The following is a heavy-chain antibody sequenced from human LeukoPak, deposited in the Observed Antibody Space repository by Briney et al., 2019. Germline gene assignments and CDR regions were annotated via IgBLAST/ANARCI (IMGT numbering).Heavy chain of an antibody. CDR3: ARAPIYCSSTSCYSVSGAFDI. CDR1: GGTFSSYA. J-gene: IGHJ3*02. CDR2: IIPIFGTA. V-gene: IGHV1-69*13. D-gene: IGHD2-2*01. Sequence: SVKVSCKASGGTFSSYAISWVRQAPGQGLEWMGGIIPIFGTANYAQKFQGRVTITADESTSTAYMELSSLRSEDTAVYYCARAPIYCSSTSCYSVSGAFDIWGQGTMVTVSS.